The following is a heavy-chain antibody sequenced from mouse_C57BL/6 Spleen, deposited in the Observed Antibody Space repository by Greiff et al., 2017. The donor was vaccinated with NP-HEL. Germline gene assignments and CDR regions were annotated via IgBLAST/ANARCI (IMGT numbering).Heavy chain of an antibody. J-gene: IGHJ4*01. CDR3: ARRLTTVVATNAMDY. D-gene: IGHD1-1*01. Sequence: EVQLQESGPGLVKPSQSLSLTCSVTGYSITSGYYWNWIRQFPGNKLEWMGYISYDGSNNYNPSLKNRISITRDTSKNQFFLKLNSVTTEDTATYYCARRLTTVVATNAMDYWGQGTSVTVSS. CDR1: GYSITSGYY. CDR2: ISYDGSN. V-gene: IGHV3-6*01.